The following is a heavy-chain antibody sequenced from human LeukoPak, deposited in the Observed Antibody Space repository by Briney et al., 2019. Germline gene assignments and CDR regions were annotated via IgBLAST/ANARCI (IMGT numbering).Heavy chain of an antibody. V-gene: IGHV1-2*02. CDR3: ARDLSGRYYHAFDI. D-gene: IGHD1-26*01. J-gene: IGHJ3*02. Sequence: ASVKVSCKASGYTFTGYYMHWVRQAPGQGLGWMGWINPNSGGTNYAQKFQGRVTMTRDTSISTAYMELSRLRSDDTAVYYCARDLSGRYYHAFDIWGQGTMVTVSS. CDR1: GYTFTGYY. CDR2: INPNSGGT.